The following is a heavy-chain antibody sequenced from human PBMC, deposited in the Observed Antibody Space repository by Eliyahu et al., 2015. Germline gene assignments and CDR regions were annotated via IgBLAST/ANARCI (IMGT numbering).Heavy chain of an antibody. CDR3: ATYYYDSSGYYMVSAEYFQH. V-gene: IGHV1-69*01. CDR2: IIPIFGTA. J-gene: IGHJ1*01. CDR1: GGTFSSYX. Sequence: QVQLVQSGAEVKKPGSSVKVSCKASGGTFSSYXXSXVRQAPGQGLEWMGGIIPIFGTANYAQKFQGRVTITADESTSTAYMELSSLRSEDTAVYYCATYYYDSSGYYMVSAEYFQHWGQGTLVTVSS. D-gene: IGHD3-22*01.